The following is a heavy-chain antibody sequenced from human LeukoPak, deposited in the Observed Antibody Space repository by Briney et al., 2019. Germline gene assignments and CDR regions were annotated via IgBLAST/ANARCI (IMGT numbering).Heavy chain of an antibody. CDR2: INHSGST. V-gene: IGHV4-34*01. CDR1: GGSFSDYY. D-gene: IGHD2-2*01. Sequence: PSEIRSLTCAVYGGSFSDYYLTWIRQPPGNGPEGIGEINHSGSTNYNPSLKSRVTISVDTSKHQFSLKLTSVTAADTAVYYCASAGVVQYQLLLFGYWGQGTLVTVSS. CDR3: ASAGVVQYQLLLFGY. J-gene: IGHJ4*02.